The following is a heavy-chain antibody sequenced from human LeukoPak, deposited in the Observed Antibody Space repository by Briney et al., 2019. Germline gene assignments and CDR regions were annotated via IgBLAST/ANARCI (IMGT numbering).Heavy chain of an antibody. V-gene: IGHV3-23*01. Sequence: GGSLRLSCAASGFTFNSYAVSWVRQAPWERLQWVSGISDSGGNTYYADSVRGRFTISRDNSKNTLYLQINSLRAEDTAVYYCARHRSSWLIDYWGQGTLVTVSS. D-gene: IGHD6-6*01. CDR3: ARHRSSWLIDY. J-gene: IGHJ4*02. CDR1: GFTFNSYA. CDR2: ISDSGGNT.